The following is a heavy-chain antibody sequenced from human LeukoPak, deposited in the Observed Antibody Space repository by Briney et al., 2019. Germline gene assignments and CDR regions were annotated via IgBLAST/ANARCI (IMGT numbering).Heavy chain of an antibody. V-gene: IGHV3-30*04. Sequence: GGSLRLSCAASGFTFSSYAMHWVRQAPGKGLEWVALISFDGRNRYYADSVKGRFTISRDNSKNTLYVQMNSLRAEDTAVYYCARREGFDPWGQGTLVTVSS. CDR1: GFTFSSYA. J-gene: IGHJ5*02. D-gene: IGHD1-26*01. CDR2: ISFDGRNR. CDR3: ARREGFDP.